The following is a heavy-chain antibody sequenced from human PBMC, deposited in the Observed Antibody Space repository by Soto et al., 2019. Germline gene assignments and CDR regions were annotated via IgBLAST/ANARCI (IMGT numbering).Heavy chain of an antibody. V-gene: IGHV1-18*01. CDR1: GYTFTSYG. Sequence: ASVKVSCKASGYTFTSYGIIWVRQAPGQGLEWMGWISAYNGNTNYAQKLQGRVTMTTDTSTSTAYMELRRLRSDDTAVYYCARESGYSSSWYELALRDPEGWFDPWG. D-gene: IGHD6-13*01. CDR2: ISAYNGNT. CDR3: ARESGYSSSWYELALRDPEGWFDP. J-gene: IGHJ5*02.